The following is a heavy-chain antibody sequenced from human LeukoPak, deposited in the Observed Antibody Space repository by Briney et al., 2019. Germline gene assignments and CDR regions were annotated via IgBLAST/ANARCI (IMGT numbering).Heavy chain of an antibody. CDR1: GFTVSSNY. V-gene: IGHV3-23*01. CDR2: ISGSGGST. Sequence: HPGGSLRLSCAASGFTVSSNYMSWVRQAPGKGLEWVSAISGSGGSTYYADSVKGRFTISRDNSKNTLYLQMNSLRAEDTAVYYCAKDLRHYDSSGYYSYWGQGTLVTVSS. CDR3: AKDLRHYDSSGYYSY. J-gene: IGHJ4*02. D-gene: IGHD3-22*01.